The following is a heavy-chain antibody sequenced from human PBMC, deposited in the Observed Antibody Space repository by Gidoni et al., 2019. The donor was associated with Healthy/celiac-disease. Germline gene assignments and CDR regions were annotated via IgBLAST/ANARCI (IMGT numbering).Heavy chain of an antibody. CDR1: GGSISSGGYY. Sequence: QVQLQESGPGLVKPSQTLSLTCTVSGGSISSGGYYWSWIRQHPGKGLEWIGYIYYSRSTYYNPSLKSRVTISVDTSKNQFSLKLSSVTAADTAVYYCAREWGSSWRSYYFDYWGQGTLVTVSS. CDR3: AREWGSSWRSYYFDY. D-gene: IGHD6-13*01. V-gene: IGHV4-31*03. CDR2: IYYSRST. J-gene: IGHJ4*02.